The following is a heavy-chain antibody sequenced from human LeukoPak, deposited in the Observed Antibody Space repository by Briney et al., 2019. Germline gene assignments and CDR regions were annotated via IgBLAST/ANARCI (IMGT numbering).Heavy chain of an antibody. Sequence: ASETLSLTCTVYGGSISSSSYYWGWIRQPPGKGLEWIGSIYYSGSTYYNPSLKSRVTISVDTSKNQFSLKLSSVTAADTAVYYCARSSDDYVWGSSRNWFDPWGQGTLDTVSS. J-gene: IGHJ5*02. CDR1: GGSISSSSYY. D-gene: IGHD3-16*01. CDR2: IYYSGST. V-gene: IGHV4-39*01. CDR3: ARSSDDYVWGSSRNWFDP.